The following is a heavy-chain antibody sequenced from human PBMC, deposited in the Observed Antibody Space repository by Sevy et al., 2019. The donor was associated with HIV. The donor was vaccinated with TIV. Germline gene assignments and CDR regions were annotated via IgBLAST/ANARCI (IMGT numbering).Heavy chain of an antibody. Sequence: ASVKVSCKASGYTFTDFYIHWVRQAPGQGLEWMGWINPKTGATNNEQKFQDRVTMSRDTSISTHFIEMTRLRSDDTAVYYCARGKAAGGTDWYFDLWGRGTLVTVSS. J-gene: IGHJ2*01. CDR3: ARGKAAGGTDWYFDL. CDR1: GYTFTDFY. CDR2: INPKTGAT. V-gene: IGHV1-2*02. D-gene: IGHD6-13*01.